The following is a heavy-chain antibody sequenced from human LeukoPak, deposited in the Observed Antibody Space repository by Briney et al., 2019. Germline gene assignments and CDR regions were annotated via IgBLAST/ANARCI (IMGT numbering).Heavy chain of an antibody. CDR2: ITGAGDFS. D-gene: IGHD2-15*01. J-gene: IGHJ4*02. Sequence: GGSLRLSCAASGFFFSGHSMAWVRQAPGKGLEWVAAITGAGDFSDYADSAQGRFTIFRDNSQNILFLQMNSLRPDDTAVYFCARRSSISSGYFDSWGQGTLVTVSS. CDR3: ARRSSISSGYFDS. CDR1: GFFFSGHS. V-gene: IGHV3-23*01.